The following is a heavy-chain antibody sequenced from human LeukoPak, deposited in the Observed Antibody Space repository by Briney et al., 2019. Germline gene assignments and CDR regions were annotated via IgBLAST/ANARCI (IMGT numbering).Heavy chain of an antibody. V-gene: IGHV4-39*01. J-gene: IGHJ5*02. CDR3: ARHYFVTHLPNWFDP. D-gene: IGHD2-21*02. CDR1: GGSISSSSYS. Sequence: PSETLSLTCTVSGGSISSSSYSWGWIRQPPGKGLEWIASIYYSGSTYYNPSLKSRVTISVDTSKNQFSLKLSSVTAADTAVYYCARHYFVTHLPNWFDPWGQGTLVTVSS. CDR2: IYYSGST.